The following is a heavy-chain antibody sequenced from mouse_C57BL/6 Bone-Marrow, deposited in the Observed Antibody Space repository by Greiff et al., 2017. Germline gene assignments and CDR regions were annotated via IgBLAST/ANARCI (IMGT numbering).Heavy chain of an antibody. J-gene: IGHJ4*01. D-gene: IGHD2-3*01. Sequence: EVKVVESGGGLVQPGGSLSLSCAASGFTFTDYYMSWVRQPPGKALEWLGFIRNKANGYTTEYSASVKGRFTISRDNSQSILYLQMNALRAEDSATYYCARYSPLHDPWGQGTSVTVSS. CDR1: GFTFTDYY. CDR2: IRNKANGYTT. V-gene: IGHV7-3*01. CDR3: ARYSPLHDP.